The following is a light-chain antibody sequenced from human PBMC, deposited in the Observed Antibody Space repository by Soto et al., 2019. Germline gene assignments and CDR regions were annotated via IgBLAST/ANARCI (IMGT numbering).Light chain of an antibody. CDR1: NSNIGRYS. CDR2: SDD. CDR3: AAWDDNLNGPL. Sequence: QSVLTQPPSLSGTPGQRVTISCSGSNSNIGRYSVNWYQHFPGTAPKILIYSDDERPSGVPDRFSGSKSGTSASLAISGLQYEDDTEYYCAAWDDNLNGPLFGGGTKVTVL. V-gene: IGLV1-44*01. J-gene: IGLJ2*01.